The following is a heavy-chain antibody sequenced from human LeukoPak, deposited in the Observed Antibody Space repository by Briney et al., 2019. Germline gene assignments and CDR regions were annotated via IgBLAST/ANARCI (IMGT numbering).Heavy chain of an antibody. CDR3: ASYSRRYCSGGSCYSRGFDY. J-gene: IGHJ4*02. CDR1: GGSISSGGYY. V-gene: IGHV4-31*03. D-gene: IGHD2-15*01. Sequence: PSETLSLTCTVSGGSISSGGYYWSWIRQHPGKGLEWIGYIYYSGSTYYNPSLKSRVTISVDTSKNRFSLKLSSVTAADTAVYYCASYSRRYCSGGSCYSRGFDYWGQGTLVTVSS. CDR2: IYYSGST.